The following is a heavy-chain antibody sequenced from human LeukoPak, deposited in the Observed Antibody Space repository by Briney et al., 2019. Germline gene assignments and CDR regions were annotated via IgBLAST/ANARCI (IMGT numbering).Heavy chain of an antibody. CDR2: INHSGST. CDR1: GGSFSGYY. V-gene: IGHV4-34*01. D-gene: IGHD1-26*01. CDR3: ARKWGYFDY. Sequence: SETLSLTCAVYGGSFSGYYWSWIRQPPGKGLEWIGEINHSGSTNYNPSLKSRVTISVDTSRNQFSLKLSSVTAADTAVYYCARKWGYFDYWGQGTLVTVSS. J-gene: IGHJ4*02.